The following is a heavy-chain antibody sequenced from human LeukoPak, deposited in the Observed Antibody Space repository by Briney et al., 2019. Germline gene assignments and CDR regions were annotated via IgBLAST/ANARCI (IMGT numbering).Heavy chain of an antibody. CDR3: ARDSSSWSRGSDY. Sequence: GGSLRLSCAASGFTISSYWMSWVRQAPGKGLEWVANIKQDGSEKYYVDSVKGRFTISRDNAKNSLYLQMNSLRAEDTAVYYCARDSSSWSRGSDYWGQGTLVTVSS. J-gene: IGHJ4*02. CDR2: IKQDGSEK. CDR1: GFTISSYW. D-gene: IGHD6-13*01. V-gene: IGHV3-7*01.